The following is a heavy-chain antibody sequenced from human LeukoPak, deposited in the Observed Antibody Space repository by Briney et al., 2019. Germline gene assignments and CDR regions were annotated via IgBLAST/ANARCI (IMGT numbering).Heavy chain of an antibody. D-gene: IGHD6-19*01. V-gene: IGHV3-23*01. CDR2: ISGSGGST. CDR3: ARDRAVAGLLDY. CDR1: GFTFSSYA. Sequence: GGSLRLSCAASGFTFSSYAMSWVRRAPGKGLEWVSAISGSGGSTYYADSVRGRFTISRDNSKNTLYLQMNSLRAEDTAVYYCARDRAVAGLLDYWGQGTLVTVSS. J-gene: IGHJ4*02.